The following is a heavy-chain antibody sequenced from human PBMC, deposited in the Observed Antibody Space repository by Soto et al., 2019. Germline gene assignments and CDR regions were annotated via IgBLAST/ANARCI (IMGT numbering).Heavy chain of an antibody. Sequence: GGSLRLSCAASGFTFSSYWMSWVRQAPGKGLEWVANIKQDGSEKYYVDSVKGRFTISRDNAKNSLYLQMNSLRAEDTAVYYCARAPRGRSSPMDVWGQGTTVTVSS. CDR2: IKQDGSEK. V-gene: IGHV3-7*05. CDR3: ARAPRGRSSPMDV. J-gene: IGHJ6*02. CDR1: GFTFSSYW. D-gene: IGHD6-13*01.